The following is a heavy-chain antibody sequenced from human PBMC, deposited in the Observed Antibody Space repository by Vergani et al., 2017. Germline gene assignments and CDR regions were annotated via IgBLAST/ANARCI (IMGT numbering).Heavy chain of an antibody. D-gene: IGHD2-2*02. Sequence: QLQLHESVPGLVKPPGTLSLTCAVSGDSISSNNCWTWVRQPPGKGLEWIGEICHTEDTKYSPSLKSRVTVSVDESRNLFSLRLNSVTAADTAVYYCATIGYRRWGYYFDYWGQGILVTVSS. J-gene: IGHJ4*02. CDR3: ATIGYRRWGYYFDY. CDR2: ICHTEDT. CDR1: GDSISSNNC. V-gene: IGHV4-4*03.